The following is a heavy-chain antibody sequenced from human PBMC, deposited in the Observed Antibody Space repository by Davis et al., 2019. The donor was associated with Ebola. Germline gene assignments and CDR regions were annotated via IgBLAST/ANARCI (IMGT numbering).Heavy chain of an antibody. V-gene: IGHV3-33*06. Sequence: GGSLRLSCAASGFTFSSYGMHWVRQAPGKGLEWVAVIWYDGSNKYYADSVKGRFTISRDNSKNTLYLQMNSLRAEDTAVYYCAKGLTTVTTSPGGDYWGQGTLVTVSS. D-gene: IGHD4-17*01. CDR3: AKGLTTVTTSPGGDY. CDR2: IWYDGSNK. CDR1: GFTFSSYG. J-gene: IGHJ4*02.